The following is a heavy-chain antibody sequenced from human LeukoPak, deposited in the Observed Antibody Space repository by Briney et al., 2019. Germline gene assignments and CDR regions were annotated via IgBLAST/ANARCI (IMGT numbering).Heavy chain of an antibody. J-gene: IGHJ4*02. V-gene: IGHV3-23*01. CDR2: ISGSGDNI. Sequence: GGSLRLSCAASGFIFSSYTMSWVRQAPGKGLQWVSAISGSGDNIYYTDSVKGRFTISRDNSKNTLYLQMNSLRAEDTAVYYCAKPQWQVEYWSRGTLVTVSS. CDR1: GFIFSSYT. D-gene: IGHD6-19*01. CDR3: AKPQWQVEY.